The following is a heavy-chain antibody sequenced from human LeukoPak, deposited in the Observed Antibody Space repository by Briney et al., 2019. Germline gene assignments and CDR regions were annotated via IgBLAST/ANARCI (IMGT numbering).Heavy chain of an antibody. Sequence: SETLSLTCTVSGDSISNYYWSWIRQPPGKGLEWIGYIHYSGSTNSNPSLKSRVTISVDTSKNQFSLKLRSVTAADTAVYYCARHYGSWRGDFDYWGQGTLVTVSS. V-gene: IGHV4-59*08. D-gene: IGHD1-26*01. CDR1: GDSISNYY. CDR3: ARHYGSWRGDFDY. J-gene: IGHJ4*02. CDR2: IHYSGST.